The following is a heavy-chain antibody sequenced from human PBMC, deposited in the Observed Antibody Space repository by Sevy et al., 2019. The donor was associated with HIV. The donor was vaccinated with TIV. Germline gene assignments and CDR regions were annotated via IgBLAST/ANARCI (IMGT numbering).Heavy chain of an antibody. CDR3: ARSWAAAAPGGWFDP. V-gene: IGHV1-69*13. J-gene: IGHJ5*02. Sequence: ASVKVSCKASGGTFSSYAISWVRQAPGQGLEWMGGIIPIFGTANYAQKFQGRVTITADESTSTAYMEPSSLRSEDTAVYYCARSWAAAAPGGWFDPWGQGTLVTVSS. D-gene: IGHD6-13*01. CDR1: GGTFSSYA. CDR2: IIPIFGTA.